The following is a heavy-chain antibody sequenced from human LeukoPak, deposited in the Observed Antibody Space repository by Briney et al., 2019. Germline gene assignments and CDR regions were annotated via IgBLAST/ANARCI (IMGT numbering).Heavy chain of an antibody. D-gene: IGHD3-3*01. CDR1: GGSISSYY. V-gene: IGHV4-59*12. CDR2: IYYSGST. CDR3: ARGGYDFWSGYFDPYYFDY. J-gene: IGHJ4*02. Sequence: PSETLSLTCTVSGGSISSYYWSWIRQPPGKGLEWIGYIYYSGSTNYNPSLKSRVTISVDTSKNQFSLKLSSVTAADTAVYYCARGGYDFWSGYFDPYYFDYWGQGTLVTVSS.